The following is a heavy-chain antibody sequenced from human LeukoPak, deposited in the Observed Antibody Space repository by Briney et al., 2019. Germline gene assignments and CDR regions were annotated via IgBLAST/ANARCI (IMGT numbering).Heavy chain of an antibody. Sequence: GGSLRLSCAASGFIFSNYDMYWVRQATGKGLEWVSVIGTAGDTYYPGSVKGRFTISRENAKNSLYLQMNSLGAGDTAVYYCARGGRDGYNSWFDPWGQGTLVTVSS. J-gene: IGHJ5*02. D-gene: IGHD5-24*01. CDR1: GFIFSNYD. CDR2: IGTAGDT. CDR3: ARGGRDGYNSWFDP. V-gene: IGHV3-13*01.